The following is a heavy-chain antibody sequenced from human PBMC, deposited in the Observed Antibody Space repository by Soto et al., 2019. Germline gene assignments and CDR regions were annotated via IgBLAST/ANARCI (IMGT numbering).Heavy chain of an antibody. J-gene: IGHJ4*02. V-gene: IGHV3-30-3*01. CDR1: GFTFSSYA. Sequence: QVQLVESGGGVVQPGRSLRLSCAASGFTFSSYAMHWVRQAPGKGLEWVAVISYDGSNKYYADSVKGRFTISRDNSKNPLCLQMNSLRAEDPAVYSCARVARLHSFDYWGQGTLVTVSS. CDR3: ARVARLHSFDY. CDR2: ISYDGSNK.